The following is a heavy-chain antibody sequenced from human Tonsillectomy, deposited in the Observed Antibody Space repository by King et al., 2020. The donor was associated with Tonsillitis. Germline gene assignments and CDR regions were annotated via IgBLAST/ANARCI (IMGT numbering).Heavy chain of an antibody. CDR3: AKGRSSMTYSRAGLDV. D-gene: IGHD3-10*01. CDR2: ISYDGSVG. CDR1: GFTFSDYG. V-gene: IGHV3-30*18. Sequence: VQLVESGGGVVQSGRSLRLSCAGSGFTFSDYGIHWVRQAPGKGLEWVAVISYDGSVGYYGDTVKGRLTISRDNSKNTVYLQMNNMRVEDTAVYYCAKGRSSMTYSRAGLDVWGQGTTVTVSS. J-gene: IGHJ6*02.